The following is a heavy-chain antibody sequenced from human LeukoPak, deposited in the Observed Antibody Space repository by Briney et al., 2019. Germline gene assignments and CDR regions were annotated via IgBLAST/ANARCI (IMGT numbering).Heavy chain of an antibody. D-gene: IGHD3-10*01. CDR1: GYSFTSYW. CDR3: ARGGFGEFYYYYMDV. J-gene: IGHJ6*03. V-gene: IGHV5-51*01. Sequence: GESLKISCKGSGYSFTSYWIGWVRQMPGKGLEWMGIIYPGDSDTRYSPPFQGQVTISADKSISTAYLQWGSLKASDTAMYYCARGGFGEFYYYYMDVWGKGTTVTVSS. CDR2: IYPGDSDT.